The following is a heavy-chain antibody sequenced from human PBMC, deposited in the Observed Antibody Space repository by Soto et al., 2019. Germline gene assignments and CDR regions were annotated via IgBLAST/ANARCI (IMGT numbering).Heavy chain of an antibody. CDR2: IIPIFGTA. CDR3: ARPHYYGSGSYSMGENWFDP. V-gene: IGHV1-69*01. CDR1: GYTFTSDG. J-gene: IGHJ5*02. D-gene: IGHD3-10*01. Sequence: QVQLVQSGAEVKNPGASVKVSCEASGYTFTSDGISWVRQAPGQGLEWMGWIIPIFGTANYAQKFQGRVTITADESTSTAYMELSSLRSEDTAVYYCARPHYYGSGSYSMGENWFDPWGQGTLVTVSS.